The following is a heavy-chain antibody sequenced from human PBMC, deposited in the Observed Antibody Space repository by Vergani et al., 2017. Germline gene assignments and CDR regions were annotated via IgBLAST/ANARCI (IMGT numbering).Heavy chain of an antibody. V-gene: IGHV4-30-2*01. J-gene: IGHJ2*01. Sequence: QLQLQESGSGLVKPSQTLSLTCAVSGGSISIGGYSWSWIRQPPGKGLEWIGYIYNSGSNYYNPSLKSRVTISVDRSKNQFSLKLTSVTAADTAVYYCAREVAAIGAKWYFDLWGRGTLVTVSS. D-gene: IGHD6-13*01. CDR1: GGSISIGGYS. CDR3: AREVAAIGAKWYFDL. CDR2: IYNSGSN.